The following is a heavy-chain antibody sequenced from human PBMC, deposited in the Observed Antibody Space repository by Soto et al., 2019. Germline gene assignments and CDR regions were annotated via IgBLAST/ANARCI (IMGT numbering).Heavy chain of an antibody. CDR3: ARDGGCSGGSCYLVYDAFDI. CDR1: GYTFTGYY. Sequence: VKVSCKASGYTFTGYYMHWVRQAPGQGLEWMGWINPNSGGTNYAQKFQGWVTMTRDTSISTAYMELSRLRSDDTAVYYCARDGGCSGGSCYLVYDAFDIWGQGTMVTVSS. CDR2: INPNSGGT. V-gene: IGHV1-2*04. D-gene: IGHD2-15*01. J-gene: IGHJ3*02.